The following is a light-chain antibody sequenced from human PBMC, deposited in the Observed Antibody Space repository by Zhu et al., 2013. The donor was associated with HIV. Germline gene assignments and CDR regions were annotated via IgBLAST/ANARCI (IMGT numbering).Light chain of an antibody. CDR3: QQYGSSSIYT. V-gene: IGKV3-11*01. J-gene: IGKJ2*01. CDR1: QSVSTY. Sequence: EVVLTQSPAILSLSPGERATLSCRASQSVSTYLAWYQQKPGRAPRLLIYDASNRATGIPARFSGSGSGTDFTLTISSLEAADFAVYYCQQYGSSSIYTFGQGTKLEIK. CDR2: DAS.